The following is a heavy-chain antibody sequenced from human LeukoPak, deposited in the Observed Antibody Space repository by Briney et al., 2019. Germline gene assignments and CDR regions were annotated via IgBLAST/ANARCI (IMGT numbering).Heavy chain of an antibody. J-gene: IGHJ4*02. CDR1: GFTFSSYW. D-gene: IGHD3-22*01. Sequence: PGGSLRLSCAASGFTFSSYWMHWVRQAPGKGLLWVSRINSDGTSTSYADSVKGRFTISRDNSKNTLYLQMNSLRAEDTAVYYCAKGYYYDSSGSDYWGQGTLVTVSS. V-gene: IGHV3-74*01. CDR2: INSDGTST. CDR3: AKGYYYDSSGSDY.